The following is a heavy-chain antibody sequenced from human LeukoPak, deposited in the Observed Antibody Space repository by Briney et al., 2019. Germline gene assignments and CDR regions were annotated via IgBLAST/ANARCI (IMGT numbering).Heavy chain of an antibody. J-gene: IGHJ3*02. CDR1: GFTFSIYE. Sequence: GGSLRLSCAASGFTFSIYEMNWVRQAPGKGLEWVSYISSSGSTIYYADSVKGRFTISRDNAKNSLSLQMNSLRAEDTAVYYCARIDSRRTFDIWGQGTMVTVSS. CDR3: ARIDSRRTFDI. V-gene: IGHV3-48*03. D-gene: IGHD1-14*01. CDR2: ISSSGSTI.